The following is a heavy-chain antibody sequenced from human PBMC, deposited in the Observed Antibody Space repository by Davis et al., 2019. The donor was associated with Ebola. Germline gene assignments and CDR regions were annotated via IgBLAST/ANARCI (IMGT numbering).Heavy chain of an antibody. V-gene: IGHV3-23*01. CDR1: GFTISNYA. CDR3: ATRGTK. CDR2: MSGSGDSI. J-gene: IGHJ4*02. D-gene: IGHD1/OR15-1a*01. Sequence: PGGSLRLSCAASGFTISNYAMSWVRQAPGKGLEWVSDMSGSGDSIYYADSVKGRFTISRDNTKNTLYLQMNSLRAKDTAVYYCATRGTKWGQGTLVTVSS.